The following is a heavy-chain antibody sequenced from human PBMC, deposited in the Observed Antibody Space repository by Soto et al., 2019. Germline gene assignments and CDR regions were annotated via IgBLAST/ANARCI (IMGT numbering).Heavy chain of an antibody. J-gene: IGHJ4*02. CDR3: AKVRGSWIDTYFDY. D-gene: IGHD3-10*01. CDR2: ISGSGGST. CDR1: GFTVSSYA. Sequence: EVQLLESGGGLVQPGGSLRLSCAVSGFTVSSYAMSWARQAPGKGLAWVSAISGSGGSTYYADSVKGRFTISRDNSKNTLYLQMNSLRAEDTAAYYCAKVRGSWIDTYFDYWGQGTLVTVSS. V-gene: IGHV3-23*01.